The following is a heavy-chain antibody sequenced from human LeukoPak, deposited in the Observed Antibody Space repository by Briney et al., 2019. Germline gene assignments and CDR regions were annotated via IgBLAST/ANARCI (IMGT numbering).Heavy chain of an antibody. V-gene: IGHV1-2*02. Sequence: ASVKVSCKASGYTFTDHYMHWVRQAPGQGLEWTGWSNPNSGDTQYAQKFQGRVTMTTDTSMTTAYMELRRLRSDDTAVYYCARRHFGSGTYVDYWGQGTLVTVSS. CDR2: SNPNSGDT. CDR3: ARRHFGSGTYVDY. CDR1: GYTFTDHY. J-gene: IGHJ4*02. D-gene: IGHD3-10*01.